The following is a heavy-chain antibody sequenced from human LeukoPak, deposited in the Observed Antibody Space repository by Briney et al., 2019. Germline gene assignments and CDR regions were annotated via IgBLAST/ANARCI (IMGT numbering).Heavy chain of an antibody. J-gene: IGHJ4*02. CDR2: ISSSGSTI. D-gene: IGHD3-10*02. CDR3: ARNVYNFDY. V-gene: IGHV3-48*03. CDR1: GFTFGSYE. Sequence: PGESLRLSCAASGFTFGSYEMNWVRQAPGKGLEWVSYISSSGSTIYYADSVQGRFTISRDNAQNSLYLQMSSLRAEDTAVYYCARNVYNFDYWGQGTLVTVSS.